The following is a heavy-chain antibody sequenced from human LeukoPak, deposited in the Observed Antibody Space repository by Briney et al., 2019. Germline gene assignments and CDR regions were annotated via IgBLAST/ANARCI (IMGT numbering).Heavy chain of an antibody. Sequence: ETGGSLRLSCAASGFTFSSYAMHWIRQAPGKGLEWIGTIYHSGSTEYNPSLKSRVAIFVDTSKNQFSLILHSVAAADTAVYYCARRSEFDNTHYHYFDYWGQGALVTVSS. CDR2: IYHSGST. D-gene: IGHD2-15*01. J-gene: IGHJ4*02. V-gene: IGHV4-39*01. CDR1: GFTFSSYA. CDR3: ARRSEFDNTHYHYFDY.